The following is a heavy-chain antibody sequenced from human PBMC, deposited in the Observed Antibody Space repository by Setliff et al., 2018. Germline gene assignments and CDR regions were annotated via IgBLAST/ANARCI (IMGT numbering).Heavy chain of an antibody. V-gene: IGHV3-30*02. CDR1: GFVFGTYG. CDR3: ARDQFRNSGGLYS. CDR2: VRFDGSYK. J-gene: IGHJ5*02. D-gene: IGHD1-7*01. Sequence: GESLKISCAASGFVFGTYGMHWVRQAPGKGLDWVASVRFDGSYKVYADSVKGRFTISRDNSENTLFLHMSRLRPEDTGIYYCARDQFRNSGGLYSWGQGPLGIVSS.